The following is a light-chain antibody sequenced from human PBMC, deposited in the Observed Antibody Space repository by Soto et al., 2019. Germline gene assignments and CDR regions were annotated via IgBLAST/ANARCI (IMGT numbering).Light chain of an antibody. CDR2: DDS. J-gene: IGLJ1*01. Sequence: SYELTQPPSVSVAPGQTARITCGGNNIGSKSGHGDQQRPGQAPVLVGYDDSGRPPGIPEPLSGSTSGNTATLTSRRVEAGDEADYYCQVWDTTSEYVFGTGTKVTVL. V-gene: IGLV3-21*02. CDR3: QVWDTTSEYV. CDR1: NIGSKS.